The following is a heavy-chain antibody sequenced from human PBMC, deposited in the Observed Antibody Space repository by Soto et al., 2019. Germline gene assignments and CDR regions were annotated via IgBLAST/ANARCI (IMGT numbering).Heavy chain of an antibody. Sequence: PGGSLRLSCAASGFTFITAWMNWVRQAPGKGLEWVGRIKSKNDGGTTDYAAPVKGRFTISRDDSKNAVYPQMNSLRTEDTALYYCAADLPGHGGGYEFDYWGQGTPVTVSS. CDR3: AADLPGHGGGYEFDY. CDR1: GFTFITAW. CDR2: IKSKNDGGTT. V-gene: IGHV3-15*07. J-gene: IGHJ4*01. D-gene: IGHD2-15*01.